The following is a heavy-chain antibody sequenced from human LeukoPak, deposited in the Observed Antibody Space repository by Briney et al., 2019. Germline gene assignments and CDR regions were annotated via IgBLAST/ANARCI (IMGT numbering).Heavy chain of an antibody. CDR1: GGTFSSYA. CDR3: AMNWGARADWYFDL. Sequence: SVKVSCKASGGTFSSYAISWVRQAPGQGLEWMGGIIPIFGTANYAQKFQGRVTITADESTSTAYMELSSLRSEDTAVYYCAMNWGARADWYFDLWGRGTLVTVSS. CDR2: IIPIFGTA. V-gene: IGHV1-69*01. J-gene: IGHJ2*01. D-gene: IGHD7-27*01.